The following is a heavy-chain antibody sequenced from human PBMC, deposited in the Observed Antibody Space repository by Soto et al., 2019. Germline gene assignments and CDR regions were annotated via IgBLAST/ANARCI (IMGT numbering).Heavy chain of an antibody. V-gene: IGHV3-48*01. J-gene: IGHJ3*01. CDR2: ISLSGSDM. CDR3: AKYFHSNYYPDAFDF. CDR1: GFTFSSYT. D-gene: IGHD4-4*01. Sequence: GGSLRLSCAASGFTFSSYTMNWVRQAPGKGLEWVSYISLSGSDMYYAGSVKGRFTISRDNAKNTLSLQMNSLRAEDTAVYYCAKYFHSNYYPDAFDFSGQGTMVTVSS.